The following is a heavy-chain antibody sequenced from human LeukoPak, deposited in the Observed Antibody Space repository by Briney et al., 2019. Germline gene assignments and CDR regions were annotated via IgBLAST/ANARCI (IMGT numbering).Heavy chain of an antibody. CDR2: IYYSGST. D-gene: IGHD6-13*01. Sequence: SQTLSLTCTVSGGSISSGDYYWSWIRQPPGKGLEWIGYIYYSGSTYYNPSLKSRVTISVDTSKNQFSLKLSSVTAADTAVCYCARWYSSSWAFDYWGQGTLVTVSS. CDR1: GGSISSGDYY. V-gene: IGHV4-30-4*01. J-gene: IGHJ4*02. CDR3: ARWYSSSWAFDY.